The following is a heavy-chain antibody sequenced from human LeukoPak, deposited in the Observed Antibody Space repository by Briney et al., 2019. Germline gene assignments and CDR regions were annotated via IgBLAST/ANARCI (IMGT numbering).Heavy chain of an antibody. J-gene: IGHJ4*02. D-gene: IGHD5-24*01. V-gene: IGHV4-61*02. Sequence: SETLSLTCTVSGGSISSGSYYWSWIRQPAGKGLEWIGRIYTSGSTNYNPSLKSRVTISVDTSKNQFSLKLSSVTAADTAVYYCARDGGDGYTSYDTGFDYWGQGTLVTVSS. CDR3: ARDGGDGYTSYDTGFDY. CDR2: IYTSGST. CDR1: GGSISSGSYY.